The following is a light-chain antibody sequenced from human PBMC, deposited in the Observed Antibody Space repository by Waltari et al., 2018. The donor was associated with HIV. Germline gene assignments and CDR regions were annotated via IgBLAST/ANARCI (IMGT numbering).Light chain of an antibody. Sequence: SYELTQPPSVSVSPGQTATLTCSGDVLVKKYVSWYVHKSGQSPARVSYQCVTRTSGIPEGCSGSKSGNTATLTLSGTQVIDEADYYCQTWDGPNVVFGGGSRLTVL. CDR1: VLVKKY. CDR2: QCV. CDR3: QTWDGPNVV. J-gene: IGLJ2*01. V-gene: IGLV3-1*01.